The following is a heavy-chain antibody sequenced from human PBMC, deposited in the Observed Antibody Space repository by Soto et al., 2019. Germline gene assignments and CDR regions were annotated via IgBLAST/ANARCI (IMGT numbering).Heavy chain of an antibody. CDR2: IRTTPSVI. CDR1: GFNFRYYS. D-gene: IGHD5-18*01. V-gene: IGHV3-48*02. J-gene: IGHJ4*02. CDR3: ARDHIYAFDN. Sequence: GGPQRLHYTGSGFNFRYYSINWIRQAPGKGLEWISYIRTTPSVIVYADSVKGRFTISRDNAKNSMYLQMNSLTDEDTAVYYCARDHIYAFDNWGQGTPVTVSS.